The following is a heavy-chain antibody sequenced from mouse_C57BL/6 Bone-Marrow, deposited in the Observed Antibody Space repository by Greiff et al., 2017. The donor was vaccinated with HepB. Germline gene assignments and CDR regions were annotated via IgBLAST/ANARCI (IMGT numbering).Heavy chain of an antibody. CDR3: TTPITTVVPYYFAY. CDR1: GFNIKDDY. V-gene: IGHV14-4*01. D-gene: IGHD1-1*01. CDR2: IDPENGDT. J-gene: IGHJ2*01. Sequence: VQLQQSGAELVRPGASVKLSCTASGFNIKDDYMHWVKQRPEQGLEWIGWIDPENGDTEYASKFQGKATITADTSSNTAYLQLSSLTSEDTAVYYCTTPITTVVPYYFAYWGQGTTLTVSS.